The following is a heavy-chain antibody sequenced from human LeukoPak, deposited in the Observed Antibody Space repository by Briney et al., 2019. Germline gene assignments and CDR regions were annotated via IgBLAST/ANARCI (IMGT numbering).Heavy chain of an antibody. Sequence: ASVKVSCKGSGYTFTSYYMHWVRQAPGQGLEWMGIINPSGGSTSYAQKFQGRVTMTRDMSTSTVYMELSSLRSEDTAVYYCARDSEVLRFLEWYGRYYYMDVWGKGTTVTVSS. D-gene: IGHD3-3*01. V-gene: IGHV1-46*01. CDR2: INPSGGST. J-gene: IGHJ6*03. CDR1: GYTFTSYY. CDR3: ARDSEVLRFLEWYGRYYYMDV.